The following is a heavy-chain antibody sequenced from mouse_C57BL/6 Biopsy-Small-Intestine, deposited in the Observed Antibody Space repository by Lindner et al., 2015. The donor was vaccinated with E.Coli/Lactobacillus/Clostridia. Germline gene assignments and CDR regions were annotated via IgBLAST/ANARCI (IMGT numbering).Heavy chain of an antibody. J-gene: IGHJ4*01. CDR3: ARWAGDCTGTYCYKPLDY. D-gene: IGHD1-3*01. CDR1: GGTFSNHA. CDR2: IVPRSGTT. V-gene: IGHV1-81*01. Sequence: SVKVSCKASGGTFSNHAVTWVRQAPGQGPEWMGGIVPRSGTTNYAQKFQGRVTITADESTTTAYMEISSLRPEDTAVYYCARWAGDCTGTYCYKPLDYWGQGTLVTVSS.